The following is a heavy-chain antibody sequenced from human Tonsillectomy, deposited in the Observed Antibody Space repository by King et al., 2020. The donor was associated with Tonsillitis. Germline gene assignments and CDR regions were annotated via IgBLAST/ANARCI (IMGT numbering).Heavy chain of an antibody. D-gene: IGHD6-19*01. V-gene: IGHV4-61*02. J-gene: IGHJ4*02. CDR2: IYTCGST. Sequence: QLQESGPGLVKPSQTLSLTCTVSGGSISSGSYYWSWIRQPAGKGLEWIGRIYTCGSTNYNPSLKSRVTISVDTSKNQFSLKLSSVTAADTAVYYCARGGSSGGWYYFDYWGQGTLVTVSS. CDR3: ARGGSSGGWYYFDY. CDR1: GGSISSGSYY.